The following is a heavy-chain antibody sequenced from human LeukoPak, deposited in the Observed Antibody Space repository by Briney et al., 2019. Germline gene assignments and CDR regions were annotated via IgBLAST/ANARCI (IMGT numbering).Heavy chain of an antibody. D-gene: IGHD1-26*01. CDR2: IYYSGST. Sequence: SETLSLTCTVSGGSISSGGYYWSWIRQHPGKGLEWIGYIYYSGSTYYNPSLKSRVNISVDTSNNQFSLKVSSVTAADTAVYYCARAVVGNYCDYWGQGTLVTVSP. J-gene: IGHJ4*02. V-gene: IGHV4-31*03. CDR1: GGSISSGGYY. CDR3: ARAVVGNYCDY.